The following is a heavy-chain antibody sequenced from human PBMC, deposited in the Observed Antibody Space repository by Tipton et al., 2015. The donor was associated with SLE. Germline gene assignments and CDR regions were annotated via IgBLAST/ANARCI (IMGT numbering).Heavy chain of an antibody. CDR2: IYTSGST. Sequence: TLSLTCTVSGGSISSSSYYWGWIRQPPGKGLEWIGSIYTSGSTNYNPSLKSRVTISVDTSKNQFSLKLSSVTAADTAVYYCARSDRGGYYYYYMDVWGKGTTVTVSS. V-gene: IGHV4-39*07. J-gene: IGHJ6*03. D-gene: IGHD2-15*01. CDR1: GGSISSSSYY. CDR3: ARSDRGGYYYYYMDV.